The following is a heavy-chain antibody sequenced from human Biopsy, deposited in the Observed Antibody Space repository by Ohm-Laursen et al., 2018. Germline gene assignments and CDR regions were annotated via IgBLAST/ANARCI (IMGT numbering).Heavy chain of an antibody. V-gene: IGHV3-9*01. D-gene: IGHD3-10*01. CDR2: IDWNRGSI. CDR1: RFTFEDYA. Sequence: SLRLSCAASRFTFEDYAMHWVRLTPGKGLEWVSGIDWNRGSIAYGDSVKGRFTISRDNGKNFLYLQMSSLRAEDTALYFCAKDKGAHINYGDLYYFDSWGPGTMVTVSA. CDR3: AKDKGAHINYGDLYYFDS. J-gene: IGHJ4*02.